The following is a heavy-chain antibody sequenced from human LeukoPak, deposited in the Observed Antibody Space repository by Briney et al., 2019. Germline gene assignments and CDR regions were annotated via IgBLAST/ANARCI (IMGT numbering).Heavy chain of an antibody. CDR1: GGSISSGGYY. CDR3: ARQNWKHFDY. Sequence: SETLSLTCTVSGGSISSGGYYWSWIRQHPGKGLEWIGYIYHSGSTYYNPSLKSRVTISVDTSKYQFSLKLSSVTAADTAVYYCARQNWKHFDYWGQGTLVTVSS. J-gene: IGHJ4*02. D-gene: IGHD1-1*01. CDR2: IYHSGST. V-gene: IGHV4-31*03.